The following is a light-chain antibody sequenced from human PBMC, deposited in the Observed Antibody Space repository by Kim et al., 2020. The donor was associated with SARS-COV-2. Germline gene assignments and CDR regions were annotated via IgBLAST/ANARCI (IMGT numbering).Light chain of an antibody. Sequence: SSELTQDPAVSVALGQTVRITCQGDSLRSYYATWYQQKPRQAPLLVIYGRNNRPSGTPDRFSGSTSGNTASLTISGAQAEDEADFYCQSRDSGGKVVFGGGTKLTVL. CDR3: QSRDSGGKVV. CDR2: GRN. V-gene: IGLV3-19*01. CDR1: SLRSYY. J-gene: IGLJ2*01.